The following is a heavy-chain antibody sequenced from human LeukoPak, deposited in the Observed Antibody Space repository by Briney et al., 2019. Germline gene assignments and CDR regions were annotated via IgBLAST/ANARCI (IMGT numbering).Heavy chain of an antibody. D-gene: IGHD6-13*01. J-gene: IGHJ4*02. V-gene: IGHV3-53*01. CDR3: ARGHSRSLIFDY. CDR2: IYSGGST. CDR1: GFTVSSNY. Sequence: GGSLRLSCAASGFTVSSNYMSWVRQAPGKGLEWVSVIYSGGSTYYADSVKGRFTISRDNSKNTLYLQMNSLRAEDTAVYYCARGHSRSLIFDYWGQGTLVTVSS.